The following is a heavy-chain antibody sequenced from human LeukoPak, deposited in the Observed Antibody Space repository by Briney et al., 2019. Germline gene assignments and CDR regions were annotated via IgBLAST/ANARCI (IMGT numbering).Heavy chain of an antibody. CDR3: AISRVEMATIALDVGWYFDL. J-gene: IGHJ2*01. CDR2: IIPIFGTA. Sequence: GGSVKVSCKASGGTFSSYAISWVRQAPGQGLEWMGGIIPIFGTANYAQKFQGRVTITADKSTSTAYMELSSLRSEDTAVYYCAISRVEMATIALDVGWYFDLWGRGTLVTVSS. V-gene: IGHV1-69*06. CDR1: GGTFSSYA. D-gene: IGHD5-24*01.